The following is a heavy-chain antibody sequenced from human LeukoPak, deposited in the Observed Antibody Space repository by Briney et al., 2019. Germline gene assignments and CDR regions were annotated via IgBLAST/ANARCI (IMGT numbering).Heavy chain of an antibody. V-gene: IGHV3-74*01. D-gene: IGHD3-10*01. CDR1: GFTFSNYW. J-gene: IGHJ4*02. CDR2: INRDGSTT. CDR3: ARDKKSGESSEIDY. Sequence: GGSLRLSCVASGFTFSNYWVHWVRQVPGKGLVWVSRINRDGSTTNYADSVKGRFTVSRDNAKNTLNLQMNSLGAEDTAVYYCARDKKSGESSEIDYWGQGTLVTVSS.